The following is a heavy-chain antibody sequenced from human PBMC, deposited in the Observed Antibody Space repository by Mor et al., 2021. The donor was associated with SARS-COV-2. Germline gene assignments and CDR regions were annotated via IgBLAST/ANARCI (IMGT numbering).Heavy chain of an antibody. D-gene: IGHD6-13*01. Sequence: AYIGNTNYAQNLQGRVTMTTDTSTSTAYMELRRLRSDDTAVYFCARDQTGYTNSWYLDYWGQGTLVTVSS. CDR3: ARDQTGYTNSWYLDY. V-gene: IGHV1-18*01. J-gene: IGHJ4*02. CDR2: AYIGNT.